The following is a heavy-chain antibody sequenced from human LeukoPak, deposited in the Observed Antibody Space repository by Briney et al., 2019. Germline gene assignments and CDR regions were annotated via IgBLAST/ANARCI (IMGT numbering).Heavy chain of an antibody. V-gene: IGHV4-39*01. J-gene: IGHJ6*02. CDR1: GGSISSSSYY. CDR3: ARTSRVKCGGSCYPYYYYYGMDV. CDR2: IYYSGST. D-gene: IGHD2-15*01. Sequence: PSETLSLTCTVSGGSISSSSYYWGWIRQPPGKGLEWIGSIYYSGSTYYNPSLKSRVTISVDTSKNQFSLKLSSVAAADTAVYYCARTSRVKCGGSCYPYYYYYGMDVWGQGTTVTVSS.